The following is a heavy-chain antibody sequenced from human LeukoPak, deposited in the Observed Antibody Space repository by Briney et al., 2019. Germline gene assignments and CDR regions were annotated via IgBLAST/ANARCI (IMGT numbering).Heavy chain of an antibody. Sequence: PGGSLRLLCAASGFIFSRHDVRWVRHAWGKALVWVSAHTGSGGSTYYAESVKGRFTIHRDNSKNTLYLQMNSLRAEDTAVYYCAKDQRKWLLPHYFDYWGQGALVTVSS. J-gene: IGHJ4*02. CDR3: AKDQRKWLLPHYFDY. CDR2: HTGSGGST. CDR1: GFIFSRHD. V-gene: IGHV3-23*01. D-gene: IGHD3-22*01.